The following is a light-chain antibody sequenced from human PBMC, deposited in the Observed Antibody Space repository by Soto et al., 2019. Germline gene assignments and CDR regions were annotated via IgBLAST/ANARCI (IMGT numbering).Light chain of an antibody. J-gene: IGLJ2*01. CDR1: ISDVGRYNL. Sequence: ALTQPASVSGSPGQSITISCTGTISDVGRYNLVSWYQQHPDKAPKLIIYEDIERPSGVSHRFSGSTSGNTASLTISGLQTEDEAKYFCCSYAGGASVVFGGGTKVTVL. CDR3: CSYAGGASVV. CDR2: EDI. V-gene: IGLV2-23*01.